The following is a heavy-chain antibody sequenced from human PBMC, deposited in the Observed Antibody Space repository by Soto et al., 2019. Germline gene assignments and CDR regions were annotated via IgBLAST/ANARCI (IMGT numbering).Heavy chain of an antibody. Sequence: QVQLVQSGAEVKKPGSSVKVSCKASGGTFSSYTISWVRQAPGQGLEWMGRIIPILGIANYAQKFQGRVTITADKSTSTAYMELSSLRSEDTAMYYCARDPQQGPYYYYMDVWGKGTTVTVSS. CDR3: ARDPQQGPYYYYMDV. CDR1: GGTFSSYT. J-gene: IGHJ6*03. V-gene: IGHV1-69*08. D-gene: IGHD6-19*01. CDR2: IIPILGIA.